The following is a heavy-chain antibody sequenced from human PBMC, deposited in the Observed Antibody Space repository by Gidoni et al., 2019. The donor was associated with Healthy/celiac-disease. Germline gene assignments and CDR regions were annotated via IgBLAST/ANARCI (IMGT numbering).Heavy chain of an antibody. V-gene: IGHV3-72*01. CDR2: TINKANSSTT. Sequence: QPGGYLRLSCAASGFTFSDHYMDWVRQAPGKGLEWVGRTINKANSSTTEYAAAVKGRFSISRDDSKNSLYLQMNSLKTEDTAVYYCAREVRAMVTDNWFDPWGQGTLVTVSS. D-gene: IGHD5-18*01. CDR3: AREVRAMVTDNWFDP. J-gene: IGHJ5*02. CDR1: GFTFSDHY.